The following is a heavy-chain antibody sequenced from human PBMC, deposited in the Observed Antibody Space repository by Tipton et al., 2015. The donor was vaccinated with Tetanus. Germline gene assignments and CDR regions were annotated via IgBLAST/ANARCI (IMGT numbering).Heavy chain of an antibody. J-gene: IGHJ4*02. CDR3: ARDPWLDY. Sequence: LRLSCTVSGGSINNYYWSWIRQPPGKGLEWIGYVYYSGSTNYNPSLKSRVTISVDTSKNQFSLNLSSVTAADTAVYYCARDPWLDYWGQGTLVTVSS. CDR2: VYYSGST. V-gene: IGHV4-59*01. CDR1: GGSINNYY.